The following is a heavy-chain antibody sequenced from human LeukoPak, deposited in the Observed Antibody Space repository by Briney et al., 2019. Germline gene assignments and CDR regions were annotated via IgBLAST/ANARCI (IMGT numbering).Heavy chain of an antibody. V-gene: IGHV4-4*07. J-gene: IGHJ4*02. Sequence: SETLSFTCTVSGGSISSYYWSWIRQPAGKGLEWIGRIYTSGSSYYNTSLKSRVTISVDTSKNQFSLKLISVTAADTAVYYCARGGRVVPAAPLDYWGRGTLVTVSS. D-gene: IGHD2-2*01. CDR3: ARGGRVVPAAPLDY. CDR1: GGSISSYY. CDR2: IYTSGSS.